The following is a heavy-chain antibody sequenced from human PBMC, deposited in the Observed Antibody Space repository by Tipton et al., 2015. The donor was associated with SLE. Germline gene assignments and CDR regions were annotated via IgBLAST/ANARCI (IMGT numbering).Heavy chain of an antibody. Sequence: TLSLTCTVSGGSISRSSYYWSWIRQPAGKGLEWIGRIYTSGSTNYNPSLKSRVAISVDASKNQFSLKLNSVTAADTAVYYCARAKSWLPLDFWGLGTLVAASS. D-gene: IGHD5-24*01. J-gene: IGHJ4*02. V-gene: IGHV4-61*02. CDR2: IYTSGST. CDR3: ARAKSWLPLDF. CDR1: GGSISRSSYY.